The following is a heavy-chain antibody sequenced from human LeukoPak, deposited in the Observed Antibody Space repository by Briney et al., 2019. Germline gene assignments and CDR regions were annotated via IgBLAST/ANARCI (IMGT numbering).Heavy chain of an antibody. J-gene: IGHJ4*02. Sequence: PSETLSLTCTVSGGSISSYYWSWIRQPPGKGLEWIGYIYYSGSTNYNPSLKSRVTISVDTSKNQFSLKLSSVTAADTAVYYCASQRGGYDSYFDYWGQGTLVTVSS. CDR3: ASQRGGYDSYFDY. V-gene: IGHV4-59*08. CDR1: GGSISSYY. CDR2: IYYSGST. D-gene: IGHD5-12*01.